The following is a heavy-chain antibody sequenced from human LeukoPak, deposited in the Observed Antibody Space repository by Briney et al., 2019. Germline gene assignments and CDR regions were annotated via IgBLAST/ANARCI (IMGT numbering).Heavy chain of an antibody. J-gene: IGHJ4*02. CDR1: GFTFSSYG. D-gene: IGHD5-18*01. V-gene: IGHV3-30*18. CDR3: AKTRGYSYGYLDY. Sequence: PGGSLSLSCAASGFTFSSYGMHWVRQAPGKGLEWVAVISYDGSNKYYADSVKGRFTISRDNSKNTLYLQMNSLRAEDTAVYYCAKTRGYSYGYLDYWGQGTLVTVSS. CDR2: ISYDGSNK.